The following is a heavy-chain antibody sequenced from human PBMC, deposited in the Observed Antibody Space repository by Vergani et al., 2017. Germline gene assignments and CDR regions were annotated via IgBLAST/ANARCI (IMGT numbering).Heavy chain of an antibody. Sequence: EVQLVESGGGLVQPGGSLRLSCAASGFIFSHYWMSWVRQAPGKGLEWVANINQDGSEKYYGDSVKGRFTISRDNSKNTLYLQMNSLRVEDTAVYYCARWGNEKRLDSWGQGTLVTVSS. J-gene: IGHJ5*01. D-gene: IGHD1-1*01. CDR1: GFIFSHYW. CDR3: ARWGNEKRLDS. CDR2: INQDGSEK. V-gene: IGHV3-7*01.